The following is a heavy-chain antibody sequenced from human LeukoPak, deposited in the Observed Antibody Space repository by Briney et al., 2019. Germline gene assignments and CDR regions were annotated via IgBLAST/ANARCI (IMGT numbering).Heavy chain of an antibody. V-gene: IGHV3-23*01. Sequence: PGGSLRLSCVPSGFSFSNYAMSWVRQAPGKGLEWVSSISGSGGSTHYADSVKGRFTISRDKTKYTLYLQMNSLRAEDTAVYYCAKSSYYDASGYYREYYFDYWGQGTLVTVSS. CDR2: ISGSGGST. CDR3: AKSSYYDASGYYREYYFDY. CDR1: GFSFSNYA. D-gene: IGHD3-22*01. J-gene: IGHJ4*02.